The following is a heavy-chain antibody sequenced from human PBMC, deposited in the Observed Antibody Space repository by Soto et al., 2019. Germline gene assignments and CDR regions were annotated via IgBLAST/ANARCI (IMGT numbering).Heavy chain of an antibody. CDR3: AREQGGSYDSWFDP. D-gene: IGHD1-26*01. J-gene: IGHJ5*02. CDR2: ISSGSAYI. Sequence: EVHVVESGGGLVKPGGSLRLSCTFTFSMYSMNWVRQAPGKGLEWVASISSGSAYIKYAESVKGRFTISRDNAKNSLHLQMNTLRAEDTAIYHCAREQGGSYDSWFDPWGQGTLVTVSS. CDR1: TFSMYS. V-gene: IGHV3-21*06.